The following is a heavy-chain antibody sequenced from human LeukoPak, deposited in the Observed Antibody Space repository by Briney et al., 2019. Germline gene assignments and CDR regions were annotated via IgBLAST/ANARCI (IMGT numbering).Heavy chain of an antibody. CDR3: ASLGGIDFVSSWRDAFDI. Sequence: ASVKVSCKASGYTFTSYDINWVRQATGQGLEWVGWMNPNSGNTGYAQKFQGRVTMTRNTSISTAYMELSSLRSEDTAVYYCASLGGIDFVSSWRDAFDIWGQGTMVTVSS. CDR1: GYTFTSYD. J-gene: IGHJ3*02. D-gene: IGHD6-13*01. CDR2: MNPNSGNT. V-gene: IGHV1-8*01.